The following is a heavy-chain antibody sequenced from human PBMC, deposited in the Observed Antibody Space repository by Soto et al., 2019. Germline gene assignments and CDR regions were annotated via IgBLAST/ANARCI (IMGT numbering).Heavy chain of an antibody. CDR1: GFSFTDHY. J-gene: IGHJ2*01. V-gene: IGHV3-72*01. Sequence: EVQLVESGGGLVKPGWSLRLSCAASGFSFTDHYFDWLRQAPGKGLEWVGRDKTKAHASDKPYAVSGKGRFTVSRDDSETSFYLEMNRLKTADTAVYYCVSAQVAGPLRDRCFDFWGRGTLVTVSS. CDR3: VSAQVAGPLRDRCFDF. D-gene: IGHD2-15*01. CDR2: DKTKAHASDK.